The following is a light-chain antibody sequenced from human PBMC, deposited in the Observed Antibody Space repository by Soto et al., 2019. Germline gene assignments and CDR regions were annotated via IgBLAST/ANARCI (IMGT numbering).Light chain of an antibody. J-gene: IGLJ2*01. CDR1: SGYSNYK. CDR2: VGTGGIVG. V-gene: IGLV9-49*01. Sequence: QLVLTQPPSASASLGASVTLTCTLSSGYSNYKVDWYQQRPGKGPRFVMRVGTGGIVGSKGDGIPDRFSVLGSGLNRYLTINNIQEEDESDYHCGADHGSGSNFVVFGGGTKVTVL. CDR3: GADHGSGSNFVV.